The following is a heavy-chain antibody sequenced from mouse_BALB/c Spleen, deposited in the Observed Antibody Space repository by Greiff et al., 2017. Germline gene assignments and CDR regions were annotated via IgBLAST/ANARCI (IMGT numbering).Heavy chain of an antibody. Sequence: EVQVVESGGGLVKPGGSLKLSCAASGFTFSSYAMSWVRQTPEKRLEWVATISSGGSYTYYPDSVKGRFTISRDNAKNTLYLQMSSLRSEDTAMYYCARHDDYDGFAYWGQGTLVTVSA. CDR1: GFTFSSYA. V-gene: IGHV5-9-3*01. CDR2: ISSGGSYT. CDR3: ARHDDYDGFAY. J-gene: IGHJ3*01. D-gene: IGHD2-4*01.